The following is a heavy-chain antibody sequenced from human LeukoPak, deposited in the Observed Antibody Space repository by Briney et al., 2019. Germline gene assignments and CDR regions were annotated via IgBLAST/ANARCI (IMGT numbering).Heavy chain of an antibody. J-gene: IGHJ4*02. CDR3: ARAHARLTIINPMDY. V-gene: IGHV3-30-3*01. Sequence: GGSLRLSCAASGLTFSSYAMHWVRQAPGKGLEWVAVISYDGSNKYYADSVKGRFTISRDNSKNTLYLQMNSLRAEDTAVYYCARAHARLTIINPMDYWGQGTLVTVSS. CDR2: ISYDGSNK. CDR1: GLTFSSYA. D-gene: IGHD1-1*01.